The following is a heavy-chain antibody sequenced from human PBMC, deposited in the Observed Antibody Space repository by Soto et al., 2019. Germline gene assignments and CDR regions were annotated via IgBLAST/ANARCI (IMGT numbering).Heavy chain of an antibody. CDR3: ASSGSGWYLY. CDR2: IVVGSGNT. D-gene: IGHD6-19*01. CDR1: GFTFTNSA. V-gene: IGHV1-58*01. J-gene: IGHJ4*02. Sequence: SAKVSCKASGFTFTNSAVQWVRQARGQRLEWIGWIVVGSGNTGYAQKFQGRVTMTRNTSISTAYIELSSLRSEDTAVYYCASSGSGWYLYWGQGTLVTVSS.